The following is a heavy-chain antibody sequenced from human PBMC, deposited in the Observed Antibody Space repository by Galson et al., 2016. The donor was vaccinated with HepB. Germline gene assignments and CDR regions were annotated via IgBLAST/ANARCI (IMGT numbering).Heavy chain of an antibody. V-gene: IGHV3-74*01. CDR1: GFTVSSSY. Sequence: SLRLSCAASGFTVSSSYMSWVRQAPGKGLVWVSRINTDGSSTSYADSVKGRFTISRDNAKNTLYLQMNSLRAEDTAVYYCARDQAPLPGDYWGQGTLVTVSS. D-gene: IGHD2-15*01. CDR3: ARDQAPLPGDY. CDR2: INTDGSST. J-gene: IGHJ4*02.